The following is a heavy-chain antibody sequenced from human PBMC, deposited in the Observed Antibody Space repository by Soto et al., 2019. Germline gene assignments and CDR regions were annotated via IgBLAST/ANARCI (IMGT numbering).Heavy chain of an antibody. CDR3: ARDGPYRYCSSTSCYYYYYGMDV. V-gene: IGHV3-33*01. CDR1: GFTFSSYG. Sequence: GGSLRLSCAASGFTFSSYGMHWVRQAPGKGLEWVAVIWYDGSNKYYADSVKGRFTISRDNSKNTLYLQMNSLRAEDTAVYYCARDGPYRYCSSTSCYYYYYGMDVWGQGTTVTVSS. J-gene: IGHJ6*02. D-gene: IGHD2-2*01. CDR2: IWYDGSNK.